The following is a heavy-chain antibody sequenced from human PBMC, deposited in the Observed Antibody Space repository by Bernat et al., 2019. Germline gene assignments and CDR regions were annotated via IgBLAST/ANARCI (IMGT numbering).Heavy chain of an antibody. V-gene: IGHV3-7*01. Sequence: DVQLVESGGGFVQPGGSLRLSCAVSGFTFSSHWMSWVRQAPGKGLEWVANIKQDGSEKYYVDSLKGRFTISRDNAKNSLYLQMNSLRVEDTAVYYCARRYHDTIRYWYFDLWGRGTLVTVSS. J-gene: IGHJ2*01. CDR1: GFTFSSHW. D-gene: IGHD3-16*02. CDR2: IKQDGSEK. CDR3: ARRYHDTIRYWYFDL.